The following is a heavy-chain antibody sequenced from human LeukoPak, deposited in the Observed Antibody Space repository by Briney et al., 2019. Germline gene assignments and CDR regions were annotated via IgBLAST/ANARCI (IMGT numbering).Heavy chain of an antibody. CDR1: GFSFSRVW. Sequence: PGGSLRLSYAASGFSFSRVWMSWVRQAPGKGPEWVASIKLDGSEKYYVDSVKGRFTISRDNAKNSLYLQMNTLRAEDTAVYYCAKEGYWGQGTLVTVSS. J-gene: IGHJ4*02. CDR2: IKLDGSEK. CDR3: AKEGY. V-gene: IGHV3-7*01.